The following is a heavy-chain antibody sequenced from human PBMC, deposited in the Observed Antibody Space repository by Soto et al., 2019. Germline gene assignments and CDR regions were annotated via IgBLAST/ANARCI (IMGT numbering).Heavy chain of an antibody. CDR2: AYYSGDT. V-gene: IGHV4-59*01. CDR3: ARDRSTYGGGGTGEVKENWFDP. J-gene: IGHJ5*02. CDR1: GGSISRYY. Sequence: QVQLQESGPGVVKASETLSLTCSVSGGSISRYYWSWIRQPPGKELEGIGYAYYSGDTGYNPSLQSRVTMAVDTSKNQVSLKLTSVTAADTAVYYCARDRSTYGGGGTGEVKENWFDPWGQGALVTVSS. D-gene: IGHD2-8*01.